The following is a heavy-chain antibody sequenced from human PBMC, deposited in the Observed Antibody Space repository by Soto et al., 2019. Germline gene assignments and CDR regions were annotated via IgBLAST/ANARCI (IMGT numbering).Heavy chain of an antibody. V-gene: IGHV4-34*01. D-gene: IGHD2-15*01. Sequence: TLSLTCAVYGGSFSGYYWSWIRQPPGKGLEWIGEINHSGSTNYNPSLKSRVTISRDNSKNTVYLQMNSLRPEDTAVYFCARRALPHAFVDYWGQGTLVTVSS. CDR1: GGSFSGYY. J-gene: IGHJ4*02. CDR2: INHSGST. CDR3: ARRALPHAFVDY.